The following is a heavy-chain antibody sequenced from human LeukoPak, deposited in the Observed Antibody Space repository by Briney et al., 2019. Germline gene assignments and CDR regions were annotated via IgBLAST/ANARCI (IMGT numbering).Heavy chain of an antibody. CDR3: AELCITIIGGV. Sequence: GGSLRLSCAASGFTFSSYEMNSVRQAPGKGLEWVSYISSSGSTIYYADSVKGRFTISRDNAKNSLYLQMNSLNAEDTAVYYCAELCITIIGGVWGKGTTVTISS. J-gene: IGHJ6*04. V-gene: IGHV3-48*03. D-gene: IGHD3-10*02. CDR2: ISSSGSTI. CDR1: GFTFSSYE.